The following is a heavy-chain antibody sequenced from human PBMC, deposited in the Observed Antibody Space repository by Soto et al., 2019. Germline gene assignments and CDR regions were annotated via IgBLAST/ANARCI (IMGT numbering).Heavy chain of an antibody. D-gene: IGHD3-3*01. CDR1: GGSFSGYY. Sequence: QVQLQQWGAGLLKPSDTLSLTCAVYGGSFSGYYWSWIRQPPGKGLEWIGEINHSGSTNYNPSLKSGATVSVVASMAQCSLKLSSLTAADSAVYYCARLALRFHGAFDIWGQGKMVTVSS. CDR3: ARLALRFHGAFDI. V-gene: IGHV4-34*01. J-gene: IGHJ3*02. CDR2: INHSGST.